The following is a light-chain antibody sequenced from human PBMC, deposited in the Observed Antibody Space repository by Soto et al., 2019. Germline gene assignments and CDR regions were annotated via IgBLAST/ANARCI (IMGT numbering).Light chain of an antibody. V-gene: IGKV3-20*01. Sequence: VLTQAPCTLASSPGERATLSCRASQSVSSSYLAWYQQKPGQAPRLLIYGASSRVTGIPDRFSGSGSGTDFTLTISRLEPEDFAVYYCQQYGSSLWTFGQGTKVDI. CDR3: QQYGSSLWT. CDR1: QSVSSSY. J-gene: IGKJ1*01. CDR2: GAS.